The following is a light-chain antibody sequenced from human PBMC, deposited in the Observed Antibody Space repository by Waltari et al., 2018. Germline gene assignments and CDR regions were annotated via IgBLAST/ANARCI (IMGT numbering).Light chain of an antibody. CDR3: YSTDSSGLGV. Sequence: SAELTQPPSVSVSPGQSARITCSGDALPNKYAHWYQQKSGQAPVVVIYEDNKRPSEIPERFSGSSSGTMVTLTISGAQVGDEADYYCYSTDSSGLGVFGTGTKVTVL. CDR1: ALPNKY. J-gene: IGLJ1*01. V-gene: IGLV3-10*01. CDR2: EDN.